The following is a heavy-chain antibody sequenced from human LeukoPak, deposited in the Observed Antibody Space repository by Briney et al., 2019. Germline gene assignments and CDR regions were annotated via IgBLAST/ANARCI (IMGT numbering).Heavy chain of an antibody. CDR1: GYTFTSYY. J-gene: IGHJ1*01. V-gene: IGHV1-46*01. CDR3: ARDMSPPSSGYYYRRFQH. D-gene: IGHD3-22*01. Sequence: ASVTVSCKASGYTFTSYYMHWVRQAPGQGLEWMGIINPSGGSTSYAQKFQGRVTMTRDTSTSTVYMELSSLRSEDTAVYYCARDMSPPSSGYYYRRFQHWGQGTLVTVSS. CDR2: INPSGGST.